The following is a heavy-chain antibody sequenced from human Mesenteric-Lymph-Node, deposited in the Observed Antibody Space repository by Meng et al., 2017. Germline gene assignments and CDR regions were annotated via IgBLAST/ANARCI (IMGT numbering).Heavy chain of an antibody. Sequence: QLVESGAEVKTPGASVKVSSKASGSPFTGYYMHWVRQAPGQGLEWMGLINPNSGGTNYAQKFQGRVTMTRDTSISTAYMELNRLISDDTAVYYCASGTGAADSWGQGTLVTVSS. V-gene: IGHV1-2*06. CDR1: GSPFTGYY. D-gene: IGHD1-1*01. CDR3: ASGTGAADS. CDR2: INPNSGGT. J-gene: IGHJ4*02.